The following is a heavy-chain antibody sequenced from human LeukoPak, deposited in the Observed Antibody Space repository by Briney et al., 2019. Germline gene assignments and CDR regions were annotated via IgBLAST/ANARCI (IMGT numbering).Heavy chain of an antibody. V-gene: IGHV3-7*03. CDR2: IKEDGSEK. CDR1: GFTFSGYW. D-gene: IGHD2-15*01. Sequence: PGGSLRLSCAASGFTFSGYWMSWVRQVPRRGLEWVANIKEDGSEKYYVDSVKGRFTISRDNAKNSLYLQMNSLRAEDTAVYYCTTYVCSGGSCYYFDNWGQGTLVTVSS. J-gene: IGHJ4*02. CDR3: TTYVCSGGSCYYFDN.